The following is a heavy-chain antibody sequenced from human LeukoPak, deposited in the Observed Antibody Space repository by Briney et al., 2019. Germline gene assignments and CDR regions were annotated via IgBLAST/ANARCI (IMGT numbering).Heavy chain of an antibody. CDR1: GFTFSNTW. V-gene: IGHV3-15*01. J-gene: IGHJ4*02. Sequence: GGSLRLSCAASGFTFSNTWTNWVRQAPGKGLEWVGRISSRADGGTTDYAAPVNGRFSVSRGDTKTTLDLQMNSLQIEDTAVYYCTTHTRRDSSGYFFDYWGQGTPVTVSS. D-gene: IGHD3-22*01. CDR3: TTHTRRDSSGYFFDY. CDR2: ISSRADGGTT.